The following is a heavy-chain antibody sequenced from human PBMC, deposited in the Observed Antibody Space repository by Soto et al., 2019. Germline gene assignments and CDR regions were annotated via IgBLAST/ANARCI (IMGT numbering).Heavy chain of an antibody. CDR2: FSGPGSTM. D-gene: IGHD2-2*01. V-gene: IGHV3-48*03. Sequence: GGSLRLSCGGSGFTFSDYEMNWVRQGPGKGLEWLSYFSGPGSTMDYADSVKGRITISRDNAKNALHQQINSKTAEDTAVYHSARDYQGSSTTYDYLDVWGQGTTVTVSS. J-gene: IGHJ6*03. CDR3: ARDYQGSSTTYDYLDV. CDR1: GFTFSDYE.